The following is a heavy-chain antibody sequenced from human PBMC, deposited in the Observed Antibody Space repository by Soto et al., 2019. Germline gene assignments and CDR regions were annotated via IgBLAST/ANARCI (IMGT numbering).Heavy chain of an antibody. CDR3: ARHETLHGVYDY. CDR1: GGSSSNSSYH. D-gene: IGHD4-17*01. Sequence: SEPIPLTSTVAGGSSSNSSYHWGWIRQPQEKGMEWIGSIFYIVSTIYNPSLKSRVTISVDTSKNQFSLKLSSVTAADTAVYYCARHETLHGVYDYWGQGTLVIVSS. V-gene: IGHV4-39*01. J-gene: IGHJ4*02. CDR2: IFYIVST.